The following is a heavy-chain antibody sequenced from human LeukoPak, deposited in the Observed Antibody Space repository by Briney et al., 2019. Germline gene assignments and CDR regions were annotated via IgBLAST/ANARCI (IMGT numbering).Heavy chain of an antibody. CDR3: ARQNYYDVYYFDY. D-gene: IGHD3-22*01. Sequence: PSETLSLTCTVSGGSISSSSYYWGWTRQPPGKGLEWIGSIYYSGSTYYNPSLKSRVTISVDTSKNQFSLKLSSVTAADTAVYYCARQNYYDVYYFDYWGQGTLVTVSS. V-gene: IGHV4-39*01. J-gene: IGHJ4*02. CDR2: IYYSGST. CDR1: GGSISSSSYY.